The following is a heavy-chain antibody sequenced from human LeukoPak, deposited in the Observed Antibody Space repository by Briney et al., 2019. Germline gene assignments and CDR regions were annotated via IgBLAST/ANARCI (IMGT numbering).Heavy chain of an antibody. CDR3: AKWELYSGFYYIDY. V-gene: IGHV3-7*01. CDR2: IKPDGSLI. Sequence: GSLRLSCAASGFTFSSYCMTWVRQGPGKGLEWVANIKPDGSLIYYVDSVKGRFTISRDNAKNSLYLQMNSLRAEDTAVYYCAKWELYSGFYYIDYWGQGTLATVSS. D-gene: IGHD1-26*01. CDR1: GFTFSSYC. J-gene: IGHJ4*02.